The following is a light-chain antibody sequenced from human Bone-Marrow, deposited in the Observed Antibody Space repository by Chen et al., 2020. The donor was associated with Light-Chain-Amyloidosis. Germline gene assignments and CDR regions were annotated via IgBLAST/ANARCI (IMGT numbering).Light chain of an antibody. V-gene: IGKV2-30*02. CDR2: KVS. J-gene: IGKJ1*01. CDR1: QSLVHSDGNTY. Sequence: DVVMTQSPLSLPVTLGQPASISCRSSQSLVHSDGNTYLNWFQQRPGQSPRRLIYKVSNRDSGVPARFSGSGSGTDFTLKISRVEAEDVGVYYCMQGTHWPWTFGQGPRWKSN. CDR3: MQGTHWPWT.